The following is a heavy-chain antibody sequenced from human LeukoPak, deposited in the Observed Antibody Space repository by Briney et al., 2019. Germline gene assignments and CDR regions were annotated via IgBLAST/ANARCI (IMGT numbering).Heavy chain of an antibody. J-gene: IGHJ5*02. V-gene: IGHV1-2*02. CDR1: GYTFTSYD. Sequence: ASVKVSCKASGYTFTSYDINWVRQAPGQGLEWMGWINPNSGGTNYAQKFQGRVTMTRDTSISTAYMELSRLRSDDTAVYFCAREAEGSGSFGGPWGQGTLVTVSS. CDR2: INPNSGGT. D-gene: IGHD3-10*01. CDR3: AREAEGSGSFGGP.